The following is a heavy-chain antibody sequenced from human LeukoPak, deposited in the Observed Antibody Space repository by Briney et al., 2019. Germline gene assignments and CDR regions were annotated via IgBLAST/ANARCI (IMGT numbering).Heavy chain of an antibody. J-gene: IGHJ4*02. CDR3: ARASSYYDSSGYYYAY. Sequence: GGSLRLSCAASGFTFSDYYMSWIRQAPGKGLEWVSYISRSGSTIYYADSVKGRFTISRDNAKNSLYLQMNSLRAEDTAVYYCARASSYYDSSGYYYAYWGQGTLVTVSS. V-gene: IGHV3-11*01. CDR1: GFTFSDYY. CDR2: ISRSGSTI. D-gene: IGHD3-22*01.